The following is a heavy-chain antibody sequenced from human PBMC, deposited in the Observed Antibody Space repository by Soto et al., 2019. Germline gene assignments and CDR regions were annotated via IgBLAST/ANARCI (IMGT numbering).Heavy chain of an antibody. V-gene: IGHV2-26*01. Sequence: GSGPTLVNPTETLTLTCTVCGFSLSNARMGVSWIRQPPRKAQEWLAHIFSNDEKSYSTSLKSRLTISKDTSKSQVVLTMTNMDPVDTVTYYCAWIERQQLVLTYYYYYGMDVWGQGTTVTVSS. J-gene: IGHJ6*02. D-gene: IGHD6-13*01. CDR3: AWIERQQLVLTYYYYYGMDV. CDR2: IFSNDEK. CDR1: GFSLSNARMG.